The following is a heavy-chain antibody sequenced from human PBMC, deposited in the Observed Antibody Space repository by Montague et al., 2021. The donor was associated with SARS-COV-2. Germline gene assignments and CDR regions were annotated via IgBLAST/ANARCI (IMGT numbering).Heavy chain of an antibody. CDR3: ARAPMDRGVSPPQNALDI. J-gene: IGHJ3*02. CDR1: GFTFSSYA. V-gene: IGHV3-64*01. CDR2: IINNGGTT. Sequence: SLRLSCAASGFTFSSYAMHWVRQAPGKGLEYVSGIINNGGTTYYANSVKGRFTISRDNSENTLYLQMGSLRGEDMAVYYCARAPMDRGVSPPQNALDIWGRGTMVTDSS. D-gene: IGHD3-10*01.